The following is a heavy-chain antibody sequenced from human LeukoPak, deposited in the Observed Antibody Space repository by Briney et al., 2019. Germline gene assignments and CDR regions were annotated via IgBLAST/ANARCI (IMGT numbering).Heavy chain of an antibody. CDR2: FYPGGSDT. J-gene: IGHJ3*02. D-gene: IGHD3-22*01. CDR1: GYSFTSYW. CDR3: ARHTYYDSSGYYCAFDI. V-gene: IGHV5-51*01. Sequence: GESLKISCKGSGYSFTSYWIGWVRQMPGKGLGWMGIFYPGGSDTRYSPSFQGQVTISADKSISTAYLQWSSLKASDTAMYYCARHTYYDSSGYYCAFDIWGQGTMVTVSS.